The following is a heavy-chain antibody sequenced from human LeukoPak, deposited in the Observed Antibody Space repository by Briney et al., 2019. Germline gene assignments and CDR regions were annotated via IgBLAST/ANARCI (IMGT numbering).Heavy chain of an antibody. V-gene: IGHV3-11*04. J-gene: IGHJ4*02. Sequence: KPGGSLRLSCAASGFTFSDYYMSWIRQAPGKGLEWVSYISTSGRTIKYADSVRGRFTISRDNARNSMFPQMNRQRAEDTAVYHCVRVTESYHYDTSGNYSFDSWGQGTLVTVSS. D-gene: IGHD3-22*01. CDR2: ISTSGRTI. CDR1: GFTFSDYY. CDR3: VRVTESYHYDTSGNYSFDS.